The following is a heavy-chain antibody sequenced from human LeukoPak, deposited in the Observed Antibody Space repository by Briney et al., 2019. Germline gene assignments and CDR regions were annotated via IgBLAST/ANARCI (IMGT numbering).Heavy chain of an antibody. D-gene: IGHD6-13*01. Sequence: PGGSLRLSCAASGFTFSSYAMHWVRQAPGKGLEWVAVISYDGSNKYYADSVKGRFTISRDSSKNTLYLQMNSLRAEDTAVYYCARDKGDGYSSSWYFDYWGQGTLVTVSS. CDR3: ARDKGDGYSSSWYFDY. CDR1: GFTFSSYA. J-gene: IGHJ4*02. CDR2: ISYDGSNK. V-gene: IGHV3-30*04.